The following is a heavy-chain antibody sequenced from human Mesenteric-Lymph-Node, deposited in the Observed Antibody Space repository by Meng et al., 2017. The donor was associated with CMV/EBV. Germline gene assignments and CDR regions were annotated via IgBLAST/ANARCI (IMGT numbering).Heavy chain of an antibody. CDR1: GGSISSSNYY. CDR2: INYGGST. V-gene: IGHV4-39*02. CDR3: ARDRGYSYAPGFDY. J-gene: IGHJ4*02. Sequence: SETLSLTCSVSGGSISSSNYYWGWIRQPPGKGLEWIANINYGGSTYDNPSLKSRLTISVDTSKNQFSLKVSSVTAADTAVYYCARDRGYSYAPGFDYWGQGTLVTVSS. D-gene: IGHD5-18*01.